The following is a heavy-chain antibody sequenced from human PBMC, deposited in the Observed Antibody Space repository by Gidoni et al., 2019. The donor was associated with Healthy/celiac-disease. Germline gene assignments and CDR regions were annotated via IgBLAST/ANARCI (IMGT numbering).Heavy chain of an antibody. D-gene: IGHD3-10*01. V-gene: IGHV3-15*07. CDR2: IKSKTDCGTT. Sequence: EVQLVESGGGLVKPGGSLRFSCAASGFTFSNAWMNWVRQAPGEGLAWVGRIKSKTDCGTTDYAAPVKGRFTISRDDSKNTLYLQMNSLKSEDTAVYYCVPMIRGMDYWGQGTLVTVSS. CDR3: VPMIRGMDY. CDR1: GFTFSNAW. J-gene: IGHJ4*02.